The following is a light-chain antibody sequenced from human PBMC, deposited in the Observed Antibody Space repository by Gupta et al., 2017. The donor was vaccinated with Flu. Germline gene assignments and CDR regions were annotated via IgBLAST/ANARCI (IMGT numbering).Light chain of an antibody. CDR2: LAS. CDR1: QGISSW. Sequence: DIQMTQSPSTLSASVGDRVTITCRASQGISSWLAWYQQKPGSAPNLLMHLASTLESGVPSRFSGSRSGTEFTLTISSLQPDDFATYYCQQDNSYPITFGQGTRLEIK. V-gene: IGKV1-5*03. CDR3: QQDNSYPIT. J-gene: IGKJ5*01.